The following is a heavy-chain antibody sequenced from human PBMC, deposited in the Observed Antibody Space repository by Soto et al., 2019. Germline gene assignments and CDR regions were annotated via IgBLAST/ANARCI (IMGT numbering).Heavy chain of an antibody. V-gene: IGHV1-69*12. J-gene: IGHJ5*02. D-gene: IGHD3-22*01. CDR1: RGTFSSYA. CDR3: ARDRGPSSGYYPYWLDP. CDR2: IFPIYGTA. Sequence: QVQLVQSGAEVKKPGSSEKVSCKASRGTFSSYAITWVRQSPGQGLEWMGGIFPIYGTANYARKFQARVTIPADESTRTDYMELSRLRPEDTAVYYSARDRGPSSGYYPYWLDPWGQGTLVTVSS.